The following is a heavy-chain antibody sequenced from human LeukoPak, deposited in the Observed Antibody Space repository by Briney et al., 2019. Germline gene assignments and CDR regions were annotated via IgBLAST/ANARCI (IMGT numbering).Heavy chain of an antibody. J-gene: IGHJ3*02. CDR1: GGSISSSSYY. D-gene: IGHD5-18*01. CDR3: ARLYSYGPLFDAFDI. V-gene: IGHV4-39*01. CDR2: IYYSGST. Sequence: SETLSLTCTVSGGSISSSSYYWGWIRQPPGKGLEWIGGIYYSGSTYYNPSLKSRVTISVDTSRNQFSLKLSSVTAADTAVYYCARLYSYGPLFDAFDIWGQGTMVTVSS.